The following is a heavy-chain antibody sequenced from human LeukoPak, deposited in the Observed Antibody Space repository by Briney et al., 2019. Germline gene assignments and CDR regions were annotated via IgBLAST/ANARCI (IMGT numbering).Heavy chain of an antibody. CDR3: ARRGSGWYLNDY. CDR2: IYHSGST. V-gene: IGHV4-38-2*01. J-gene: IGHJ4*02. D-gene: IGHD6-19*01. Sequence: SETLSLTCAVSGYSISSGYYWGWIRQLPGKGLEWIGSIYHSGSTYYNPSLKSRVTISVDTSKNQFSLKLSSVTAADTAVYYCARRGSGWYLNDYWGQGTLVTVSS. CDR1: GYSISSGYY.